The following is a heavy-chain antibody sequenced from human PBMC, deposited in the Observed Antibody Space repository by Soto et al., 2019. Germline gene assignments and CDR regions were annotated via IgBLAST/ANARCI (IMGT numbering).Heavy chain of an antibody. V-gene: IGHV1-3*01. D-gene: IGHD3-22*01. Sequence: ASVKVSCKASGYTFTTYALHWVRQAPGQRPEWMGWINPASGHTKYSKRFQDRVTITRDTSASTGYMELSSLRSEDTAVYYCARVLYYYDSSGYYPTYYFDYWGQGTLVTVSS. CDR3: ARVLYYYDSSGYYPTYYFDY. CDR2: INPASGHT. J-gene: IGHJ4*02. CDR1: GYTFTTYA.